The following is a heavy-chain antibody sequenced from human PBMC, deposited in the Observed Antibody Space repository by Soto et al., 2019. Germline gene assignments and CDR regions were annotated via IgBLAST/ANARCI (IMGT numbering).Heavy chain of an antibody. V-gene: IGHV4-34*01. CDR2: INHSGST. D-gene: IGHD3-3*01. J-gene: IGHJ6*02. Sequence: TSETLSLTCAVYGGSFSGYYWSWIRQPPGKGLEWIGEINHSGSTNYNPSLKSRVTISVDTSKNQFSLKLSSVTAADTAVYYCARVFLRFPLSSDRARRANYYGMDVWGQGTTVTVSS. CDR3: ARVFLRFPLSSDRARRANYYGMDV. CDR1: GGSFSGYY.